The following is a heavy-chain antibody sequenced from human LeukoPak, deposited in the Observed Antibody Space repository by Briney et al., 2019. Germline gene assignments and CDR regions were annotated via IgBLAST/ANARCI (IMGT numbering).Heavy chain of an antibody. Sequence: GGSPRLSCVASGFTFTDYFMSWVRQAPGKGLEWVASIKHNGGEKYYVDSVKGRFTISRDNAKNSLYLEMSSLRVEDTAVYYCARDRGWRSSGYYLYHFDYWGQGTLVTFAS. CDR1: GFTFTDYF. CDR2: IKHNGGEK. J-gene: IGHJ4*02. V-gene: IGHV3-7*01. CDR3: ARDRGWRSSGYYLYHFDY. D-gene: IGHD3-22*01.